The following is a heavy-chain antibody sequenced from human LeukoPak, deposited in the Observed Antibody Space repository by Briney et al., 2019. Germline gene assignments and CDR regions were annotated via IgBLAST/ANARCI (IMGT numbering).Heavy chain of an antibody. CDR3: ARDARLWGGDYYFDY. CDR2: IHDSGST. V-gene: IGHV4-59*12. Sequence: SETLSLTCTVSGGFLSSYYWSWIRQPPGKGLEWIGYIHDSGSTNYNPSLKGRVTISVDTSKNQFSLRLSSVTAADTAVYYCARDARLWGGDYYFDYWGQGTLVTVSS. CDR1: GGFLSSYY. D-gene: IGHD4-17*01. J-gene: IGHJ4*02.